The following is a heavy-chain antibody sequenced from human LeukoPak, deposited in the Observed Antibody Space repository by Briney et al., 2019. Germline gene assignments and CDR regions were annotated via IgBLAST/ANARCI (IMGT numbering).Heavy chain of an antibody. Sequence: SQTLSLTCTVSGGSISSGSYYWSWIRQSAGRGLEWIGRIDSSGNTNYNPSLKSRVTLSLDTSKNQFSLKLTSVTAADTAVYYCARDSAMGASSFDYWGQGTLVTVSS. CDR2: IDSSGNT. CDR1: GGSISSGSYY. V-gene: IGHV4-61*02. J-gene: IGHJ4*02. CDR3: ARDSAMGASSFDY. D-gene: IGHD1-26*01.